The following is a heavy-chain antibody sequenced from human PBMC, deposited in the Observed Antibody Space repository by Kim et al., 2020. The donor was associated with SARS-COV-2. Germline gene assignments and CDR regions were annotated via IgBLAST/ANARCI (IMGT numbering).Heavy chain of an antibody. CDR1: GFTFSSYA. J-gene: IGHJ4*02. V-gene: IGHV3-23*01. CDR2: VSGRGHST. CDR3: AKDSKQWLHLIDY. D-gene: IGHD6-19*01. Sequence: GGSLRLSCAASGFTFSSYAMTWVRQAPGKGLEWVSAVSGRGHSTYYADSVKGRFTISRDNSKNTLYLQMNSLRDEDTAVYFCAKDSKQWLHLIDYWGQGTLVTVSS.